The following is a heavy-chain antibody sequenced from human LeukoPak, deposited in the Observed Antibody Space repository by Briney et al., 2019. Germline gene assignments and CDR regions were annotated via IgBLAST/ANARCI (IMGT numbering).Heavy chain of an antibody. D-gene: IGHD6-6*01. V-gene: IGHV3-21*04. Sequence: PGGSLRLSCAASGFIFSNYGMICVRQAPGKGPEWVSSISSISTYTHYADSVKARFIISRDNAENSLFLQMNSLRAEDTALYYCAKVGLPRHYYYYDMDVWGQGTTVTVSS. CDR2: ISSISTYT. J-gene: IGHJ6*02. CDR3: AKVGLPRHYYYYDMDV. CDR1: GFIFSNYG.